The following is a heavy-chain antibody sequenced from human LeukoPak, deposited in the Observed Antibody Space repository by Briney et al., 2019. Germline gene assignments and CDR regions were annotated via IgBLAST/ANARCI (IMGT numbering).Heavy chain of an antibody. CDR2: INPNSGGT. CDR3: ARARDYYGSGSYNQFDY. Sequence: ASVKVSCKAFGYTSTGYYMHWVRQAPLQGVEWMGWINPNSGGTNYAQKFQGRVTMTRDTSISTAYMELSRLRYDDTAVYYCARARDYYGSGSYNQFDYWGQGTLVTVSS. D-gene: IGHD3-10*01. V-gene: IGHV1-2*02. CDR1: GYTSTGYY. J-gene: IGHJ4*02.